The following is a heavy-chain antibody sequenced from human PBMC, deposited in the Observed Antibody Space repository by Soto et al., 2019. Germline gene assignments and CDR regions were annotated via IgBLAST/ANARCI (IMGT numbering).Heavy chain of an antibody. CDR1: GFTFDDYA. CDR2: ISWHSGDI. D-gene: IGHD2-2*01. CDR3: LRCNGGVRAQTFDH. J-gene: IGHJ4*02. V-gene: IGHV3-9*01. Sequence: EVHLVESGGGLVQPGRSLRLSCAGAGFTFDDYAMHWVRQAPGKGLEWVSGISWHSGDIGYADSVKGRVTISRDNARNPQSLHLSTKNAADNSLSQCLRCNGGVRAQTFDHWGQGTLVTVSS.